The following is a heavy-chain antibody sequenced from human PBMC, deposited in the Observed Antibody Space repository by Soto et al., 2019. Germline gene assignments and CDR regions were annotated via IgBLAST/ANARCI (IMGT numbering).Heavy chain of an antibody. CDR2: IYYSGST. CDR3: ARYNDYGDALDI. J-gene: IGHJ3*02. D-gene: IGHD4-17*01. Sequence: PSETLSLTCAVSGGSISSGGYSWSWIRQPPGKGLEWIGYIYYSGSTNYNPSLKSRVTISVDTSKNQFSLKLSSVTAADTAVYYCARYNDYGDALDIWGQGTMVTVSS. CDR1: GGSISSGGYS. V-gene: IGHV4-61*08.